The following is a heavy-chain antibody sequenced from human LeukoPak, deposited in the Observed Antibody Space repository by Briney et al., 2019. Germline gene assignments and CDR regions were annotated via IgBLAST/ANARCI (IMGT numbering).Heavy chain of an antibody. CDR1: GYSISSGYY. J-gene: IGHJ4*02. Sequence: SETLSLTCAVSGYSISSGYYRGCIRQPPGKGLEWIGSIYHSGSTYYNPSLKSRVTISVDTSKNQFSLKLSSVTAADTAVYDCARRSSTSCLDYWGQGTLVTVSS. CDR3: ARRSSTSCLDY. V-gene: IGHV4-38-2*01. D-gene: IGHD2-2*01. CDR2: IYHSGST.